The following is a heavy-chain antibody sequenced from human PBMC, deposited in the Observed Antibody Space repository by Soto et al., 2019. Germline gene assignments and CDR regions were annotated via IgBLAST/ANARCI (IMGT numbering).Heavy chain of an antibody. D-gene: IGHD3-10*01. V-gene: IGHV3-23*01. CDR3: AKDSRVTMVRGVIIPPGY. J-gene: IGHJ4*02. CDR1: GFTFSSYA. Sequence: GGSLRLSCAASGFTFSSYAMSWVRQAPGKGLEWVSAISGSGGSTYYADSVKGRFTISRDNSENTLYLQMNSLRAEDTAVYYCAKDSRVTMVRGVIIPPGYWGQGTLVTVAS. CDR2: ISGSGGST.